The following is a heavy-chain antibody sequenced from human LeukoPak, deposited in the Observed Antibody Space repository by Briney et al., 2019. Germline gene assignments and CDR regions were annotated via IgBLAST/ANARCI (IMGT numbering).Heavy chain of an antibody. J-gene: IGHJ4*02. CDR2: IYYSGST. CDR3: GRDTWDDSSSWYRGGGDFDY. V-gene: IGHV4-39*06. D-gene: IGHD6-13*01. CDR1: GGSISSSSYH. Sequence: SETLSLTCTVSGGSISSSSYHWGWIRQPPGKGLEWIGSIYYSGSTYYNPSLKSRVTISVDTSKDQFPLKLSSVTAADTAVYYCGRDTWDDSSSWYRGGGDFDYWGQGTLVTVSS.